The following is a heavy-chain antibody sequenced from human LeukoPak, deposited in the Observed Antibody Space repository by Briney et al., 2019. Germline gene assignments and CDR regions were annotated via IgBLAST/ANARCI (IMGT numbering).Heavy chain of an antibody. CDR3: AREGGITMIVVAALDY. Sequence: GGSLRLSCAASGFTFSSYAMHWVRQAPGKGLEWVAVISYDGSNKYYADSVKGQFTISRDNSKNTLYLQMNSLRAEDTAVYYCAREGGITMIVVAALDYWGQGTLVTVSS. CDR1: GFTFSSYA. CDR2: ISYDGSNK. J-gene: IGHJ4*02. V-gene: IGHV3-30-3*01. D-gene: IGHD3-22*01.